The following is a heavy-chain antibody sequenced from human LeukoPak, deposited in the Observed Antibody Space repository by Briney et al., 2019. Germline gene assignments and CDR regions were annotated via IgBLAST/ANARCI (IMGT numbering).Heavy chain of an antibody. Sequence: GGSLRLSCAASGFIVSENYMSWVRQAPGKGLEWVSTAYSGGLTFYADPVKGRFTISRDNSKNTLNLQMSSLRAEDTAVYYCVRDRWPGLGDFWGQGTTVTVSS. CDR3: VRDRWPGLGDF. J-gene: IGHJ6*02. V-gene: IGHV3-66*01. D-gene: IGHD6-19*01. CDR1: GFIVSENY. CDR2: AYSGGLT.